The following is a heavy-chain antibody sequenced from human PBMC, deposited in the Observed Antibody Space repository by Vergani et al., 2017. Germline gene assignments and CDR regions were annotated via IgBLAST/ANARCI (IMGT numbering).Heavy chain of an antibody. CDR1: GFTFSSYS. Sequence: EVQLVESGGGLVKPGGSLRLSCAASGFTFSSYSMNWVRQAPGKGLEWVSVIYSGGSTYYADSVKGRFTISRDNSKNTLYLQMNSLRAEDTAVYYCARDFWGSTSDYYYYGMDVWGQGTTVTVSS. D-gene: IGHD2-2*01. J-gene: IGHJ6*02. V-gene: IGHV3-66*02. CDR2: IYSGGST. CDR3: ARDFWGSTSDYYYYGMDV.